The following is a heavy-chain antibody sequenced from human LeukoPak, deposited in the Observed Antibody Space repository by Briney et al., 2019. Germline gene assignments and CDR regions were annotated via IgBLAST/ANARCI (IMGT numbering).Heavy chain of an antibody. CDR3: ARGYVVVPLDV. Sequence: ASVKVSCKASGYSFTSNYIHWVRQAPGQGLEWMGMIYPRDGSTSYAQKFQGRVTVTRDTSTSTVHMELSGLRSDDTAVYYCARGYVVVPLDVWGQGTLVTVSS. J-gene: IGHJ4*02. D-gene: IGHD3-9*01. CDR1: GYSFTSNY. CDR2: IYPRDGST. V-gene: IGHV1-46*01.